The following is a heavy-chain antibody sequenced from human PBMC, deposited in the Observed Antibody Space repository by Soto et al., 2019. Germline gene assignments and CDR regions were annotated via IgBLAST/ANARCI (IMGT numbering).Heavy chain of an antibody. D-gene: IGHD2-2*01. CDR1: GGTFSSYA. V-gene: IGHV1-69*13. CDR2: IIPIFGTA. Sequence: SVKVSCKASGGTFSSYAISWVRQAPGQGLEWMGGIIPIFGTANYAQKFQGRVTITADESTSTAYMELSSLRSEDTAVYYCARGRDIVVVPAAIPHDAFDIWGQGTMVTVSS. CDR3: ARGRDIVVVPAAIPHDAFDI. J-gene: IGHJ3*02.